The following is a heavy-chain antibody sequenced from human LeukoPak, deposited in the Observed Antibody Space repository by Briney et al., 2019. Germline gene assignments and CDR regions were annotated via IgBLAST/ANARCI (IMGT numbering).Heavy chain of an antibody. D-gene: IGHD1-26*01. V-gene: IGHV3-23*01. CDR2: ISGSGSNT. J-gene: IGHJ3*01. CDR1: GFTFSSSA. Sequence: GGSLRLSCAASGFTFSSSAMSWVRQAPGKGLEWVSTISGSGSNTYYADSVQGRFTISRDNSKSTLYLQMNSLRADDTAVYYCATAYSGSHRGAFDVWGQGTMVTVSS. CDR3: ATAYSGSHRGAFDV.